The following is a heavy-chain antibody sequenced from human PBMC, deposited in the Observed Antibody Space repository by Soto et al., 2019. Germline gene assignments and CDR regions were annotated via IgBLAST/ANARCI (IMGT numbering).Heavy chain of an antibody. J-gene: IGHJ5*02. CDR3: ARGKVDGSGSYDRWFDP. Sequence: SETLSLTCAVYGGSFIGYYWSWILQPPWKGLEWIGEINHSGSTNYNPSLKSRVTISVDTSKNQFSLKLSSVTAADTAVYYCARGKVDGSGSYDRWFDPWGQGTLVTVSS. D-gene: IGHD3-10*01. V-gene: IGHV4-34*01. CDR2: INHSGST. CDR1: GGSFIGYY.